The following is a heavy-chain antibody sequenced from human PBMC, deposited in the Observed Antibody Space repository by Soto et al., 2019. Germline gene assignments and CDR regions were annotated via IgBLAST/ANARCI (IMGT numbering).Heavy chain of an antibody. J-gene: IGHJ6*02. CDR3: ARSGFVVVPAAIGYYGMDV. CDR1: WDTFTSYD. CDR2: MNPNSGNT. V-gene: IGHV1-8*01. D-gene: IGHD2-2*01. Sequence: ASVKVSCTASWDTFTSYDINWGRQSTGQGLEWMGWMNPNSGNTGYGQKFRGRVTMTRNTSISTAYMELSSLRSEDTAVYYCARSGFVVVPAAIGYYGMDVSGQGTTVTVS.